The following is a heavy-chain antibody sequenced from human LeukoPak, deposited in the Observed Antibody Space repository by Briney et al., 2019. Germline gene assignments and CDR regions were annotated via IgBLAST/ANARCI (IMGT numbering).Heavy chain of an antibody. D-gene: IGHD6-19*01. J-gene: IGHJ4*02. CDR3: ARRGAVAGTLDY. V-gene: IGHV3-74*01. CDR2: INPDGSIT. Sequence: RWSLRLSCSAAGFTFSNYWMHWVRQEPGKGLVWVSLINPDGSITNYADSVKGRFTISRDNAKNTLYLQMNSVRTEDTTVYYCARRGAVAGTLDYWGQGTLVTVSS. CDR1: GFTFSNYW.